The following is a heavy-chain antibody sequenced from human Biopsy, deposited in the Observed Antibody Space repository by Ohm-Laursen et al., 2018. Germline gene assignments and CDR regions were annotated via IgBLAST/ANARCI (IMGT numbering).Heavy chain of an antibody. CDR3: ARDISPSTFPENTLDI. D-gene: IGHD2/OR15-2a*01. Sequence: SLRLSCTAAGFTFDDYAMHWVRQAPGKGLEWVSGMSRNNGFIGYADSVRGRFTISRDNGQNSLYLQMNTLITKDTAVYYCARDISPSTFPENTLDIWGQGTMVTVSS. J-gene: IGHJ3*02. CDR2: MSRNNGFI. V-gene: IGHV3-9*01. CDR1: GFTFDDYA.